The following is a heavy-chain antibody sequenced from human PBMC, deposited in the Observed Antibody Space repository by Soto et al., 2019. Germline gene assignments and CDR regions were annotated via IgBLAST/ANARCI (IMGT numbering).Heavy chain of an antibody. Sequence: QVPLVQSGAEVKKPGSSVKVSCKASGGTFGRYTLCWVRQAPGQGLEWMGEITPFLGTANSAQKFQGRVTIPADESTGTAYMELGSLRSGDTAVYYCARTHFYETGGVFDYFDYWGQGTLVTVSS. CDR2: ITPFLGTA. J-gene: IGHJ4*02. D-gene: IGHD3-22*01. V-gene: IGHV1-69*01. CDR3: ARTHFYETGGVFDYFDY. CDR1: GGTFGRYT.